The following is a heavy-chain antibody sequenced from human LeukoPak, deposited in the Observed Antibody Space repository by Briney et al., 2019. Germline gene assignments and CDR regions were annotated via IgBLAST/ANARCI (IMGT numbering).Heavy chain of an antibody. V-gene: IGHV1-3*01. D-gene: IGHD3-10*01. J-gene: IGHJ4*02. CDR3: ARDPITMVRGVPIDY. CDR1: GYTFTSYA. Sequence: ASVKVSCKASGYTFTSYAMHWVRQAPGQRLEWMGWINAGNGNTKYSQKFQGRVTITRDTSASTAYMELSSLRSEDTAVYYCARDPITMVRGVPIDYWGQGTLATVSS. CDR2: INAGNGNT.